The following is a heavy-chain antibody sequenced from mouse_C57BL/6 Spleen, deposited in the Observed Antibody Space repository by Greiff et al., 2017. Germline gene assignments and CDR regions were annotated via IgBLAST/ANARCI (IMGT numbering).Heavy chain of an antibody. V-gene: IGHV1-52*01. CDR3: ARREGNYVGYFDV. J-gene: IGHJ1*03. D-gene: IGHD2-1*01. CDR2: IDPSDSET. Sequence: VQLQQPGAELVRPGSSVKLSCKASGYTFTSYWMHWVKQRPIQGLEWIGNIDPSDSETHYNQKFKDKATLTVDKSSSTAYMQLSSLTSEDSAVYYCARREGNYVGYFDVWGTGTTVTVSS. CDR1: GYTFTSYW.